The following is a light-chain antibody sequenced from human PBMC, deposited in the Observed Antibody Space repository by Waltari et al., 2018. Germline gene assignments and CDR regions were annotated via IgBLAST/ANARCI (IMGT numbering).Light chain of an antibody. CDR1: QDISNY. Sequence: DIQMTQSRSSLSASVGDRVTITCQASQDISNYLNWYQQKPGNAPNLLIYGASSLEPGVPSRFSGSGSGTHFTFTISSLQPEDIATYYCQHYNNLPYTFGQGTKLEI. CDR2: GAS. CDR3: QHYNNLPYT. V-gene: IGKV1-33*01. J-gene: IGKJ2*01.